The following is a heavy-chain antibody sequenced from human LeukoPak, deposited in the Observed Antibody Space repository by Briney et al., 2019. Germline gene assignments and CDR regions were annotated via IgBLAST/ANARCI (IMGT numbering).Heavy chain of an antibody. CDR1: RYTSTSYY. J-gene: IGHJ6*02. CDR3: ARYLLSTHSVDYYYGMDV. V-gene: IGHV1-46*01. CDR2: INPSGGST. Sequence: ASVKVSCKSSRYTSTSYYMHWERQAPGQGLEWMGIINPSGGSTSYAQKFQGRVTMTRDTSTTIFNMELSSLRSSDTAVYDCARYLLSTHSVDYYYGMDVWGQGTTVTVSS. D-gene: IGHD3-10*01.